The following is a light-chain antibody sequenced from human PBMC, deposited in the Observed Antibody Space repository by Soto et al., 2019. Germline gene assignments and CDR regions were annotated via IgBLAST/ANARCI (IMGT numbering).Light chain of an antibody. J-gene: IGLJ1*01. V-gene: IGLV2-14*01. CDR2: DVG. CDR1: SSDVGGYDY. CDR3: SSYTSGSSYV. Sequence: QSVLTQPASVSGSPGQSITFSCTGTSSDVGGYDYVSWYQQYPGKAPKLMISDVGDRPSGVSNRFSVSKSGNTASLTISGLQAEDEADYYCSSYTSGSSYVFGTGTKVTVL.